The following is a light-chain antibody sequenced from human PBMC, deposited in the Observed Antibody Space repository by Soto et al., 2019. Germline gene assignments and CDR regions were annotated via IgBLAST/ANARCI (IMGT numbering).Light chain of an antibody. Sequence: EIVMTQSPATLSVSPGERATLSCRASQSVSNNLAWYQQKPGQAPRLLIYGASTRATGVPARFSGSVSGTEFTLTISSLQSEDFAVYYCHQYNDWPRTFGQGTKVDI. CDR2: GAS. V-gene: IGKV3-15*01. CDR3: HQYNDWPRT. CDR1: QSVSNN. J-gene: IGKJ1*01.